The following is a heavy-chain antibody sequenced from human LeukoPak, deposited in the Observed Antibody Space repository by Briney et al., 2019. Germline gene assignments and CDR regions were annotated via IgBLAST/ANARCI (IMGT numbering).Heavy chain of an antibody. CDR2: INHSGDT. V-gene: IGHV4-34*01. CDR1: GGSFSTYY. J-gene: IGHJ4*02. Sequence: PSETLSLTCGVYGGSFSTYYWSWVRQPPEKGLEWIAEINHSGDTNYNASLKGRVTISVDTSKSQFSLTLTSVTAADTAVYYCVHTSGFYMGVFWGQGTLVTVSS. CDR3: VHTSGFYMGVF. D-gene: IGHD3-22*01.